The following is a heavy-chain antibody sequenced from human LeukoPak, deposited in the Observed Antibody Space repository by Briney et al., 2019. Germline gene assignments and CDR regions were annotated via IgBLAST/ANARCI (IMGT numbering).Heavy chain of an antibody. D-gene: IGHD2-15*01. CDR2: IYSGGST. J-gene: IGHJ1*01. CDR3: ASNSYSPEYFQH. Sequence: GGSLRLSCAASGFSVSNNYMSWVRQAPGKGLEWVSVIYSGGSTFYADSVKGRFTISRDNSKNTLYLQMNSLRAEDTAVYYCASNSYSPEYFQHWGQGTLVTVSS. V-gene: IGHV3-66*01. CDR1: GFSVSNNY.